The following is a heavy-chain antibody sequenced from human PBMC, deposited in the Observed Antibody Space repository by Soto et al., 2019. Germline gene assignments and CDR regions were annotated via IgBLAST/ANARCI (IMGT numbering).Heavy chain of an antibody. V-gene: IGHV4-31*03. J-gene: IGHJ4*02. CDR2: IYYSGTT. D-gene: IGHD5-18*01. CDR3: ARGRGYSYGPYYFDY. CDR1: GGSLSSEGYY. Sequence: PSETLSLTCTVSGGSLSSEGYYWSWFRQLPGKGLEWIGDIYYSGTTYHNPSLRSRLTISGDASKNQFSLKLSSVTAADTALYYCARGRGYSYGPYYFDYWGQGTLVTVSS.